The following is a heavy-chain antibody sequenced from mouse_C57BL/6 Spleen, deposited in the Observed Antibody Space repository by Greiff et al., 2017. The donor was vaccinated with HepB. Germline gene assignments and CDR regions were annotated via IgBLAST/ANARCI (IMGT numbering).Heavy chain of an antibody. V-gene: IGHV1-82*01. CDR1: GYAFSSSW. J-gene: IGHJ2*01. CDR2: IYPGDGDT. D-gene: IGHD1-1*01. CDR3: ARIPLLLRYSDY. Sequence: VKLMESGPELVKPGASVKISCKASGYAFSSSWMNWVKQRPGKGLEWIGRIYPGDGDTNYNGKFKGKATLTADKSSSTAYMQLSSLTSEDSAVYFCARIPLLLRYSDYWGQGTTLTVSS.